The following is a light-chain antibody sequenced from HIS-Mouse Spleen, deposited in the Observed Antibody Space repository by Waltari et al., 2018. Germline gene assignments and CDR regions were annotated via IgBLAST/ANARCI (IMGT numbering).Light chain of an antibody. Sequence: QSALTQPRSVSGSPGQSVTLSCTGTRSDVRGYNYVSWYQQHPGKAPKLMIYDCSKRPSGVPDRFSGSKSGNTASLTISGLQAEDEADYYCCSYAGSYTGVFGTGTKVTVL. J-gene: IGLJ1*01. CDR1: RSDVRGYNY. V-gene: IGLV2-11*01. CDR3: CSYAGSYTGV. CDR2: DCS.